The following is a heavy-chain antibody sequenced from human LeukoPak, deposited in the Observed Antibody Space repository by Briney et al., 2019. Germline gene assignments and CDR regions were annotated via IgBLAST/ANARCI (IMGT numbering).Heavy chain of an antibody. J-gene: IGHJ4*02. V-gene: IGHV1-2*06. D-gene: IGHD3-10*01. CDR2: INPNSGCT. CDR3: SRERYYRWGACEDY. CDR1: GYIFTCYD. Sequence: ASVKVSCKASGYIFTCYDVNWMRQAPGQGLEWMGRINPNSGCTNYAQKFQGRVTMTKETSISTAYMAMRRLRADDAAVYYCSRERYYRWGACEDYWVQGTLVTVSS.